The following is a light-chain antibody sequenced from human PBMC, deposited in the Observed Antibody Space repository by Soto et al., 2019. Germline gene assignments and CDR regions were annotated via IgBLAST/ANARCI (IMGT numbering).Light chain of an antibody. CDR3: QSYDSSLCGYV. V-gene: IGLV1-40*01. CDR2: GNS. CDR1: SSNIGAGYD. J-gene: IGLJ1*01. Sequence: QSALTQPPSVSGAPGQRVTISCTGSSSNIGAGYDVHWYQQLPGTAPKLLIYGNSNRPSGVPDRFSGSKSGTSASLAITGLQAEDESDYYCQSYDSSLCGYVFGPGTKVTDL.